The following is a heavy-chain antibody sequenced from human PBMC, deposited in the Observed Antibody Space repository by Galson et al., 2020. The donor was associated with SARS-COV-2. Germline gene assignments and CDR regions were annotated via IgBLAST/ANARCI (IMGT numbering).Heavy chain of an antibody. J-gene: IGHJ4*02. CDR2: IIGSGGST. CDR3: AKDLWNGLQKLLKTTVATGDY. V-gene: IGHV3-23*01. CDR1: GFTFSSYA. Sequence: GESLKISCAASGFTFSSYAMSWVRQAPGKGLEWVSAIIGSGGSTYYADSVKGRFTIPRDNSKNTLYLQMNSLRAEDTAVYYRAKDLWNGLQKLLKTTVATGDYWGQGTLVTVSP. D-gene: IGHD4-17*01.